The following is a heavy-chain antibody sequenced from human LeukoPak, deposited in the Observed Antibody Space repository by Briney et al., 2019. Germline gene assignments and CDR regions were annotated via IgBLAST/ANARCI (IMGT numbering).Heavy chain of an antibody. Sequence: ASVKVSCTASGYTFTTYSISWVRQAPGQGLEWMGWISGYTGDTNYTQKFQDRVTMTTDTSTSTAYMELRSMRSDDTGVYFCSRERARPVTGTWLEYDFWGQGTLVTVSS. D-gene: IGHD6-19*01. V-gene: IGHV1-18*01. J-gene: IGHJ4*02. CDR1: GYTFTTYS. CDR2: ISGYTGDT. CDR3: SRERARPVTGTWLEYDF.